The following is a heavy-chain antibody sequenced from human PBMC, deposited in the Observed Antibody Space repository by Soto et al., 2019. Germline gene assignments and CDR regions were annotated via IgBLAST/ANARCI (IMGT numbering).Heavy chain of an antibody. J-gene: IGHJ4*02. CDR3: AKPSTRYCGGDCSWDY. V-gene: IGHV3-23*01. Sequence: WGSLRLSCASSGFTFSIYAMIWVRQGPGKGLDWVSAISESGASTYYADSVKGRFTISIDNSKNTLYLQMNSLRVEDTAVYYCAKPSTRYCGGDCSWDYWGQGTLVTVS. CDR1: GFTFSIYA. CDR2: ISESGAST. D-gene: IGHD2-21*02.